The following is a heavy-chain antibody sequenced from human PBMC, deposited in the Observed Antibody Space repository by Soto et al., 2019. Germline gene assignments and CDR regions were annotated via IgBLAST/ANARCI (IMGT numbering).Heavy chain of an antibody. Sequence: EVQMLESGGGLVQPGRSLRLSCEASGFTFSIYVMTWVRQAPGKGLEWVSAVSGSAGTTYYADSVKGRFSISRDNFKNTLYLQTNSLKAANTAVYYCARVQGTARNACAVWGHGTMVTVSS. CDR3: ARVQGTARNACAV. J-gene: IGHJ3*01. CDR2: VSGSAGTT. D-gene: IGHD6-6*01. CDR1: GFTFSIYV. V-gene: IGHV3-23*01.